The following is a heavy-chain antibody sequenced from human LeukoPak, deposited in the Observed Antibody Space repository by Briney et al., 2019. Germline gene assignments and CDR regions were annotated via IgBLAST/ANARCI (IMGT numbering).Heavy chain of an antibody. Sequence: SETLSLTCTVSGGSISSSSCYWGWIRQPPGKGLEWIGSIYYSGSTYYNPSLKSRVTISVDTSKNQFSLKLSSVTAADTAVYYCATTNDGYNLVYFDYWGQGTLVTVSS. CDR1: GGSISSSSCY. CDR2: IYYSGST. CDR3: ATTNDGYNLVYFDY. J-gene: IGHJ4*02. D-gene: IGHD5-24*01. V-gene: IGHV4-39*01.